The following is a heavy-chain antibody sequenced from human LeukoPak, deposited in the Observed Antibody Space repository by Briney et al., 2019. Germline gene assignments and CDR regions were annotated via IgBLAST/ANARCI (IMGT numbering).Heavy chain of an antibody. CDR1: GFTFISYT. CDR3: ARVIGGYYGDY. Sequence: PGGSLRLSCAASGFTFISYTMNWVRQAPGKGLEWVSSISSSSSYIYYADSVKGRFTISRDNAKNSLYRQMDSLRAEDTAVYYCARVIGGYYGDYWGPGTLVTVSS. V-gene: IGHV3-21*01. D-gene: IGHD3-10*01. CDR2: ISSSSSYI. J-gene: IGHJ4*02.